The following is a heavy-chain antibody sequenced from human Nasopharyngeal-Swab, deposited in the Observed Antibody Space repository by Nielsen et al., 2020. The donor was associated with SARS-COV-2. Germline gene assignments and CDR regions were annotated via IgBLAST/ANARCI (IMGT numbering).Heavy chain of an antibody. CDR1: GFSLSTSGMC. Sequence: SCPTLVKPTQTLTLTCTFSGFSLSTSGMCVSWIRQPPGKALEWLALIDWDDDKYYSTSLKTRLTISKDTSKNQVVLTMTNMDPVDTATYYCARIRRQQLANGVGWFDPWGQGTLVTVSS. CDR2: IDWDDDK. D-gene: IGHD6-13*01. CDR3: ARIRRQQLANGVGWFDP. V-gene: IGHV2-70*01. J-gene: IGHJ5*02.